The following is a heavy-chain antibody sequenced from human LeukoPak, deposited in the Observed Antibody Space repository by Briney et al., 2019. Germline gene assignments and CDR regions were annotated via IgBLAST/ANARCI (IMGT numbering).Heavy chain of an antibody. J-gene: IGHJ4*02. Sequence: PGGSLRLSCGASGFGFTSFAMTWVRQAPGKGLEWISAISPRGNSIYYSDSVRGRFTVSRDNSENTLYLQLNRLTAEDTAVYYCAKSLRTSVAGYEYWGQGTLVTVSS. CDR2: ISPRGNSI. V-gene: IGHV3-23*01. CDR3: AKSLRTSVAGYEY. CDR1: GFGFTSFA. D-gene: IGHD6-19*01.